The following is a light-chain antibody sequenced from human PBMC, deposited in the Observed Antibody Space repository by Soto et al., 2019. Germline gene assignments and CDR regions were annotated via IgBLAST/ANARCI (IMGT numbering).Light chain of an antibody. Sequence: EIVMTQSPATLSVSPGERATLSCRASQSISSKVAWYQQKPGQAPRLLIYRASTRATGVPARFSGSGSGTEFTLTISSLQSEDFAVYYCPEYNNWHPITFGGGTKVEI. J-gene: IGKJ4*01. CDR2: RAS. CDR3: PEYNNWHPIT. V-gene: IGKV3-15*01. CDR1: QSISSK.